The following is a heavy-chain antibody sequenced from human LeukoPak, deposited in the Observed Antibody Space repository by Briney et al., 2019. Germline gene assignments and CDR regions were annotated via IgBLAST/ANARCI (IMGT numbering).Heavy chain of an antibody. J-gene: IGHJ6*02. CDR3: ARYDSSGYYGMDI. CDR2: IYYSGST. Sequence: SETLSLTCTVSGGSISSSSYYWGWIRQPPGKGLEWIGSIYYSGSTYYNPSLKSRVTMSVDTSKNQFSLKLSSVTAADTAIYYCARYDSSGYYGMDIWGQGTTVTVSS. D-gene: IGHD3-22*01. CDR1: GGSISSSSYY. V-gene: IGHV4-39*07.